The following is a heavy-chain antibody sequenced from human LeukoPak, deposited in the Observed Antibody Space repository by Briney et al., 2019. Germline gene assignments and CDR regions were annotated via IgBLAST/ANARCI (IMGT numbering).Heavy chain of an antibody. CDR3: ARDEGSGSYLDY. D-gene: IGHD3-10*01. Sequence: GGSLRLSCAASGFSFSGYDMSWVRQAPGKGLEWVSAISGSGGSTYYADSVEGRFTISRDNSKNTLYLQMNSLRVEDTAVFYCARDEGSGSYLDYWGQGTLVAVSS. V-gene: IGHV3-23*01. CDR2: ISGSGGST. CDR1: GFSFSGYD. J-gene: IGHJ4*02.